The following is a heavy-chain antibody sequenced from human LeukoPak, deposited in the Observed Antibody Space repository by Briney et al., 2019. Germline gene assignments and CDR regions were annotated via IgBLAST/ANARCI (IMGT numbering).Heavy chain of an antibody. V-gene: IGHV1-46*01. CDR2: INPSGGST. J-gene: IGHJ6*02. CDR3: ARSNCGGDCYYYYYYGMDV. CDR1: GYTFTSYY. Sequence: GASVKVSCKASGYTFTSYYMHWVRQAPGQGVEWMGIINPSGGSTSYAQKFQGRVTMTRDTSTSTVYMELSSLRSEDTAVYYCARSNCGGDCYYYYYYGMDVWGQGTTVTVSS. D-gene: IGHD2-21*02.